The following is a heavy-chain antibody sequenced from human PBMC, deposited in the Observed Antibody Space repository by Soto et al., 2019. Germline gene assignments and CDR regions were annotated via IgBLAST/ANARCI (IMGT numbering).Heavy chain of an antibody. CDR2: ISGSGGST. Sequence: EVQLLESGGGLVQPGGSLRLSCAASGFTFSSYAMSWVRQAPGKGLEWVSAISGSGGSTYYADSVKGRFTISRDNSKNTLYLQMNSLRAEYTAVYYCANGGVVTAILDYWGQGTLVTVSS. D-gene: IGHD2-21*02. V-gene: IGHV3-23*01. CDR1: GFTFSSYA. J-gene: IGHJ4*02. CDR3: ANGGVVTAILDY.